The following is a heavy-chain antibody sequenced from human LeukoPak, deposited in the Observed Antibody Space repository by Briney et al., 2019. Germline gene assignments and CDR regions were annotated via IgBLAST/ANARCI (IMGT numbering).Heavy chain of an antibody. D-gene: IGHD3-10*01. V-gene: IGHV3-66*01. CDR3: ARDPGTMVRGVIIPYYMDV. Sequence: GGSLRLSCAASGFTFSSYSMNWVRQAPGKGLKWVSVIYSGGSTYYADSVKGRFTISRDNSKNTLYLQMNSLRAEDTAVYYCARDPGTMVRGVIIPYYMDVWGKGTTVTISS. CDR2: IYSGGST. J-gene: IGHJ6*03. CDR1: GFTFSSYS.